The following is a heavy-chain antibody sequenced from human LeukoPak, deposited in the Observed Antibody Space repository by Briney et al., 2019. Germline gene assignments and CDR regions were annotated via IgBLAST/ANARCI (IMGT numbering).Heavy chain of an antibody. J-gene: IGHJ4*02. V-gene: IGHV1-69*05. D-gene: IGHD6-6*01. CDR3: ASLSSSSRYYFDY. Sequence: SVKVSCKASGGTFSSYAISWVRQAPGQGLEWMGGIIPIFGTANYAQKFQGRVTMTRDTSTSTVYMELSSLRSEDTAVYYCASLSSSSRYYFDYWGQGTLVTVSS. CDR1: GGTFSSYA. CDR2: IIPIFGTA.